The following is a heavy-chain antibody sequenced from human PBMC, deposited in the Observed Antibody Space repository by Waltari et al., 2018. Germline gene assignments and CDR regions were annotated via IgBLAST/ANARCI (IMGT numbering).Heavy chain of an antibody. CDR2: VNPNTGAK. J-gene: IGHJ5*02. D-gene: IGHD2-21*01. CDR1: GYTFINYE. V-gene: IGHV1-8*02. Sequence: QVQLVQSGAEVLKPGASVKVSCQASGYTFINYEINWVRQAAGQGLEWMGWVNPNTGAKAYEQKFQGGITMTWDTAISTAYMELTNLRSDDTAVLYWARGRDVFANFDYNWFDPWGQGTLVTVSS. CDR3: ARGRDVFANFDYNWFDP.